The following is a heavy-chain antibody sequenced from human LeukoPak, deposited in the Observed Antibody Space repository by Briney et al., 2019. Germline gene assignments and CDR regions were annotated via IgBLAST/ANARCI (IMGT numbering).Heavy chain of an antibody. CDR3: AKDLSGYSSSSACSY. CDR2: ISGSGGST. CDR1: GFTFSSYA. D-gene: IGHD6-6*01. Sequence: GGSLRPSCAASGFTFSSYAMSWVRQAPGKGLEWVSAISGSGGSTYCADSVKGRFTISRDNSKNTLYLQMNSLRAEDTAVYYCAKDLSGYSSSSACSYWGQGTLVTVSS. V-gene: IGHV3-23*01. J-gene: IGHJ4*02.